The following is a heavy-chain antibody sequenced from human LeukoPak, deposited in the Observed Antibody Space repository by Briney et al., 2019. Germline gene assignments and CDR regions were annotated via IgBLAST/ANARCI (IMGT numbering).Heavy chain of an antibody. CDR3: ARERRPGIAAAGTWD. V-gene: IGHV3-21*01. D-gene: IGHD6-13*01. CDR2: ISSSSSYI. Sequence: GRSLRLSCAASGFTFSSYAMHWVRQAPGKGLEWVSSISSSSSYIYYADSVKGRFTISRDNAKNSLYLQMNSLRAEDTAVYYCARERRPGIAAAGTWDWGQGTLVTVSS. CDR1: GFTFSSYA. J-gene: IGHJ4*02.